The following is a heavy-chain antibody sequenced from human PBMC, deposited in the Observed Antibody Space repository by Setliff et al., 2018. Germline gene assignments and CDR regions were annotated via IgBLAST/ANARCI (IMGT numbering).Heavy chain of an antibody. V-gene: IGHV4-39*07. J-gene: IGHJ4*02. CDR1: GGSISSNTYY. D-gene: IGHD3-3*01. CDR3: ARRETYYNFWSGYYAY. Sequence: PSETLSLTCTVSGGSISSNTYYWSWIRQHPGKGLEWIGYISYSGSTYYNPSLKSRVSISIDTSKNQFSLKLSSVTAADTAVYYCARRETYYNFWSGYYAYWGQGTLVTVSS. CDR2: ISYSGST.